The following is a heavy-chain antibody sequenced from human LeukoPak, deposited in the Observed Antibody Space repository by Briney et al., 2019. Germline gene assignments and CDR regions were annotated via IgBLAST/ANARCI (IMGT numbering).Heavy chain of an antibody. CDR3: ARESVGYYDSSGYSFDY. Sequence: PSETLSLTCTVSGGSISSYYWSWIRQPPGKGLEWIGYIYYSGSTNYSPSLKSRVTISVDTSKNQFSLKLSSVTAADTAVYYCARESVGYYDSSGYSFDYWGQGTLVTVSS. J-gene: IGHJ4*02. V-gene: IGHV4-59*01. D-gene: IGHD3-22*01. CDR1: GGSISSYY. CDR2: IYYSGST.